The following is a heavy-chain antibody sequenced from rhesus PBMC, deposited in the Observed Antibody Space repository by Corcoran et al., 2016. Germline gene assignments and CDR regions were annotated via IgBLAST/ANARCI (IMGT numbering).Heavy chain of an antibody. J-gene: IGHJ4*01. CDR3: AKGTNPDFDY. Sequence: EVQLVQSGAEVKRPGESLKISCKTSGYSFTSYWISWVRRVPGKGLEWMGAIDPSDSDNRYSPSFQGQVTISADKSISTAYLQWSSLKASDSATYYCAKGTNPDFDYWGQGVLVTVSS. D-gene: IGHD3S6*01. V-gene: IGHV5-2*01. CDR2: IDPSDSDN. CDR1: GYSFTSYW.